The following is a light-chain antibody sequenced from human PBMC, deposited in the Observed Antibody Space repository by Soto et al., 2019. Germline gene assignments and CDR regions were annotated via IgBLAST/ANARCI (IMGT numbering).Light chain of an antibody. V-gene: IGKV3-15*01. CDR3: QQYNNWPLT. CDR2: GAS. J-gene: IGKJ4*01. CDR1: QSVSSN. Sequence: EIVMTQSPATLSVSPGERATLSCRASQSVSSNVAWYQQKPGQAPRLLIYGASTRATGIPARFSGSGSGTEFTLTISSLPSEDFAVYYCQQYNNWPLTFGGGTKVEIK.